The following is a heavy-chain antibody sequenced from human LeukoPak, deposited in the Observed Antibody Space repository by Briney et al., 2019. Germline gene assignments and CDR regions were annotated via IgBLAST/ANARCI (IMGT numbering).Heavy chain of an antibody. CDR1: GFTFSSYG. D-gene: IGHD5-12*01. Sequence: GGSLRLSCAASGFTFSSYGMSWVRQAPGKGLEWVSAISGSGGSTYYADSVKGWFTVSRDNSKNTLHLQMNSLRAEDTAVYYCAKSKWPHFDYWGQGTLVTVSS. J-gene: IGHJ4*02. V-gene: IGHV3-23*01. CDR2: ISGSGGST. CDR3: AKSKWPHFDY.